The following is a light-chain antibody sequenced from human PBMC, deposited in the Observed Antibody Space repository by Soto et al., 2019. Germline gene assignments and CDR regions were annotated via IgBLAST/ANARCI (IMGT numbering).Light chain of an antibody. J-gene: IGKJ1*01. V-gene: IGKV3D-15*01. CDR1: QSVSSN. Sequence: EIVMTQSPATLSVSPGERATLSCRASQSVSSNLAWYQQKPGQAPRLLLYGASRRATGIPDRFSASESGTDFTLTISSLEPEDFAVYFCQQYDSTPWTFGQGTKVDIK. CDR2: GAS. CDR3: QQYDSTPWT.